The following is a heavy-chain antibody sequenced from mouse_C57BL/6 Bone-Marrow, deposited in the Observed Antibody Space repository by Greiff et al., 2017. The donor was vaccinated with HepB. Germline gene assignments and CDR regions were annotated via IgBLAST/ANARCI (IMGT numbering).Heavy chain of an antibody. D-gene: IGHD3-1*01. CDR3: ARQGLRAMDY. CDR2: ISSGGSYT. J-gene: IGHJ4*01. V-gene: IGHV5-6*01. CDR1: GFTFSSYG. Sequence: DVQLVESGGDLVKPGGSLKLSCAASGFTFSSYGMSWVRQTPDKRLEWVATISSGGSYTYYPDSVKGRFTISRDNAKNTLYLQMSSLKSEDTAMYYCARQGLRAMDYWGQGTSVTVSS.